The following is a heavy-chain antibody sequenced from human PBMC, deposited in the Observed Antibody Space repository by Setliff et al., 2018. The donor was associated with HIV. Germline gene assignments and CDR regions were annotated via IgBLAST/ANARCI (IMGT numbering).Heavy chain of an antibody. CDR1: GFSLSNARMG. CDR3: AHMYSSSWYLSPSEHFRH. D-gene: IGHD6-13*01. V-gene: IGHV2-26*01. CDR2: IFSNDEK. Sequence: SGPTLVNPTETLTLTCTVSGFSLSNARMGVSWIRQPPGKALEWLAHIFSNDEKSYSTSLKSRLTISKDTSRDQVVLTMTNMDPVDTATYYCAHMYSSSWYLSPSEHFRHWGQGTLVTVSS. J-gene: IGHJ1*01.